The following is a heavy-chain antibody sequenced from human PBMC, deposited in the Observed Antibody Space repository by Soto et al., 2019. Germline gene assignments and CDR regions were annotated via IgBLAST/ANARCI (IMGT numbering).Heavy chain of an antibody. CDR1: GGTFSNFV. D-gene: IGHD2-15*01. CDR3: TRGYCPGGSCYYEYFFDS. Sequence: VASVKVSCKASGGTFSNFVISWVRQAPGQGLEWMGGNIPIFGTANYAQKFQGRVTIIADESTGTTYMELTSLRSEDTAVYYCTRGYCPGGSCYYEYFFDSWGQGTLVTVSS. J-gene: IGHJ4*02. V-gene: IGHV1-69*13. CDR2: NIPIFGTA.